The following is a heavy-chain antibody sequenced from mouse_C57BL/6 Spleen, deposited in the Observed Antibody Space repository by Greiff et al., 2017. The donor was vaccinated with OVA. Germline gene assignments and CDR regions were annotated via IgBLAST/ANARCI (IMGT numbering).Heavy chain of an antibody. CDR3: AREGAYGNYY. Sequence: QVQLKQPGAELVRPGSSVKLSCKASGYTFTSYWMDWVKQRPGQGLEWIGNIYPSDSETHYNQKFKDKATLTVDKSSSTAYMQLSSLTSEDSAVYDCAREGAYGNYYWGQGTTLTVSS. J-gene: IGHJ2*01. CDR1: GYTFTSYW. V-gene: IGHV1-61*01. CDR2: IYPSDSET. D-gene: IGHD2-1*01.